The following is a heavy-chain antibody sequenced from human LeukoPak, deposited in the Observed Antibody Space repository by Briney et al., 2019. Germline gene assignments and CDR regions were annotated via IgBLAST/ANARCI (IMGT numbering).Heavy chain of an antibody. CDR2: IHWNDDK. CDR3: VHRQSYYDSSGYYYGEAYGY. V-gene: IGHV2-5*01. J-gene: IGHJ4*02. D-gene: IGHD3-22*01. Sequence: SGPTLVNPTQTLTLTCTFSGFSLSTTGVGVGWIRQPPGKALEWLALIHWNDDKRYSPSLKSRLTITKDTSKNQVVLTMTNMDPVDTATYYCVHRQSYYDSSGYYYGEAYGYWGQGTLVTVSS. CDR1: GFSLSTTGVG.